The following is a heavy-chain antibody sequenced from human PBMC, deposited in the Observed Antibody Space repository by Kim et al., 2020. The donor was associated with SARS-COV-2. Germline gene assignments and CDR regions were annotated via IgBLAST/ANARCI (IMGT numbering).Heavy chain of an antibody. Sequence: GGSLRLSCAASGFTFSSYWMHWVRQAPGKGLVWVSRINSDGRSTSYADSVKGRFTISRDNAKNTLYLQMNSLRAEDMAVYYCARESVTFGGGVDVWGQGTTVTVSS. CDR3: ARESVTFGGGVDV. CDR2: INSDGRST. D-gene: IGHD3-16*01. V-gene: IGHV3-74*01. J-gene: IGHJ6*02. CDR1: GFTFSSYW.